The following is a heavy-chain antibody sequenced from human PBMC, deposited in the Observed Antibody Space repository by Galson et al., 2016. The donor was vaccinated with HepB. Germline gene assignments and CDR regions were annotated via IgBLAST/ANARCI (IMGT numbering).Heavy chain of an antibody. D-gene: IGHD3-9*01. CDR2: INAGTGNT. V-gene: IGHV1-3*01. J-gene: IGHJ6*02. Sequence: TVKVSCKASGYTFTSYTIHWVRQAPGQGLEWMGWINAGTGNTKYSQNFQGRVTITRDTSPSTASMELSSLRSEDTAVYYCARDLGHNILTGYTYYYFYGMDVWGQGTTVTVSS. CDR3: ARDLGHNILTGYTYYYFYGMDV. CDR1: GYTFTSYT.